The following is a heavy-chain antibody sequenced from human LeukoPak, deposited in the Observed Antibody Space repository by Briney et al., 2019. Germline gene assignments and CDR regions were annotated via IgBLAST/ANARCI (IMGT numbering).Heavy chain of an antibody. CDR3: ARHKSSFPDDAFDI. J-gene: IGHJ3*02. V-gene: IGHV3-7*01. CDR2: IKGDGSEK. Sequence: GGSLRLSCAASVFIFISYWMSSVRQAPGKGLEWVANIKGDGSEKYYVDSLRGRFTISRDNAKNSLFLQMNSLRGEDTSVYYWARHKSSFPDDAFDIWGQGTTVTVSS. D-gene: IGHD1-26*01. CDR1: VFIFISYW.